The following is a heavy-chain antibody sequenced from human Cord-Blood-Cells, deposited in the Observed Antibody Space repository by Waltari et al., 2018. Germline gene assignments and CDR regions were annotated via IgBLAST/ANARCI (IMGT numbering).Heavy chain of an antibody. Sequence: LQLQESGLGLAKPSQSLSIARPGTGGAISAGGCSCRGIRKPPGKGLEWIGSIYYSGSTYYNPSLKSRVTISVDTSKNQFSLKLSSVTAADTAVYYCARLIVVVTAILDYWGQGTLVTVSS. CDR2: IYYSGST. D-gene: IGHD2-21*02. J-gene: IGHJ4*02. CDR3: ARLIVVVTAILDY. V-gene: IGHV4-39*01. CDR1: GGAISAGGCS.